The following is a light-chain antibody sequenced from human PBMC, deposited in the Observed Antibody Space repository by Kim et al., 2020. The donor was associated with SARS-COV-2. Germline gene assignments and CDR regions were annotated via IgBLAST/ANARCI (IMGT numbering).Light chain of an antibody. CDR3: GTWDSSLSVV. Sequence: QSVLTQPHSVSAAPGQKVTISCSGSSSNIANNYVFWYQQLPGTAPKLLIYDNNKRPSGIPDRFSGSKSGTSATLGITGLQTGDEADYYCGTWDSSLSVVFGGGTKLTVL. CDR1: SSNIANNY. J-gene: IGLJ3*02. V-gene: IGLV1-51*01. CDR2: DNN.